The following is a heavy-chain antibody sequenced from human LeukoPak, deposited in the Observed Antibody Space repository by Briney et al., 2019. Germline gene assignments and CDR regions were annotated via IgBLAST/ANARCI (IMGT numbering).Heavy chain of an antibody. CDR2: ISYTGST. V-gene: IGHV4-59*08. CDR1: GGSISGYY. J-gene: IGHJ4*02. CDR3: ARLPYCSGGSCRDY. D-gene: IGHD2-15*01. Sequence: SETLSLTCTVSGGSISGYYWSWIRQPPGKGLEWIGYISYTGSTKYNPSLESRVTISVDTSKKQFALNLSSVTAADTAVYYCARLPYCSGGSCRDYWGQGTLVTVSS.